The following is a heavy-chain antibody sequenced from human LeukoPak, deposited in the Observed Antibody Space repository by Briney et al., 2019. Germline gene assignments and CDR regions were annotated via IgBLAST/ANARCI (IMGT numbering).Heavy chain of an antibody. CDR3: ARRDGYCSGGSCYFNWFDP. CDR1: GYSFTSYW. Sequence: GESLKISCKGSGYSFTSYWIGWVRQMPGKGLEWMGIVYPGDSDTRYSPSFQGQVTISADKSISAAYLQWSSLKASDTAMYYCARRDGYCSGGSCYFNWFDPWGQGTLVTVSS. CDR2: VYPGDSDT. D-gene: IGHD2-15*01. J-gene: IGHJ5*02. V-gene: IGHV5-51*01.